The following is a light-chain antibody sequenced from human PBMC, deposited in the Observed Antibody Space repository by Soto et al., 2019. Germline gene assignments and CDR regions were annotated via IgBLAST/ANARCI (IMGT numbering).Light chain of an antibody. CDR2: DTS. CDR3: QPYNNWPLT. CDR1: QSVSSSY. V-gene: IGKV3-15*01. J-gene: IGKJ4*01. Sequence: EVVLTHSPATLSLAPGERATLSCRASQSVSSSYLAWYQQKPGQAPRLLIYDTSTRATGVPARFSGSRSGPEFTLTINSLQSEDFAIYYCQPYNNWPLTFGGGTKVDIK.